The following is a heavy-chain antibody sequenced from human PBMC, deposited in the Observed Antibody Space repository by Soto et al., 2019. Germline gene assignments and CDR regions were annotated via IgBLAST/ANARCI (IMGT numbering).Heavy chain of an antibody. Sequence: ASVKVSCKASGYDFTAYDINWVRQASGQGLEWMGWMNPINGATGSARRFQGRVSMTRNTATATAYLEFTSLRSDDSAVYYCGRGPSPRAPAGGTPYYYAMDVWGQGTTVTVSS. CDR3: GRGPSPRAPAGGTPYYYAMDV. D-gene: IGHD6-13*01. J-gene: IGHJ6*02. CDR2: MNPINGAT. V-gene: IGHV1-8*02. CDR1: GYDFTAYD.